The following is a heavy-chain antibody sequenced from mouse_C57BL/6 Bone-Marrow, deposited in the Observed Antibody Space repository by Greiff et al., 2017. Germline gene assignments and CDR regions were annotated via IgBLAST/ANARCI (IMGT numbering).Heavy chain of an antibody. J-gene: IGHJ3*01. D-gene: IGHD1-1*01. CDR2: IYPGDGDT. Sequence: VQLQQSGPELVKPGASVKISCKASGYAFSSSWMNWVKQRPGKGLEWIGRIYPGDGDTNYNGKFKGKATLTADKSSSTAYMQLSSLTSEDSAVYFCARDYYGSSAWFAYRGQGTLVTVSA. CDR3: ARDYYGSSAWFAY. V-gene: IGHV1-82*01. CDR1: GYAFSSSW.